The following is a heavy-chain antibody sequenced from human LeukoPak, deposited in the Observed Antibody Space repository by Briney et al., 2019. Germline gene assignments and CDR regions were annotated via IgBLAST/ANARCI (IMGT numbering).Heavy chain of an antibody. J-gene: IGHJ4*02. CDR1: GSTFSDAW. CDR2: IKSKSDGGTI. Sequence: GGSLRLSCVGSGSTFSDAWMSWVRQAPGKGLEWVGRIKSKSDGGTIDYAAPVKGRFTISRDDSRNTLYLQMNSLKTEDTAVYYCTTRRQDGWWGQGTQVTVS. V-gene: IGHV3-15*01. D-gene: IGHD2-15*01. CDR3: TTRRQDGW.